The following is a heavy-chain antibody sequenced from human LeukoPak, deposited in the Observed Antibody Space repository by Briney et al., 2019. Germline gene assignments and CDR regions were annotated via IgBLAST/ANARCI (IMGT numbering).Heavy chain of an antibody. CDR1: GDSVSRNTAG. CDR3: ARQLYVSGSYYAPMDV. D-gene: IGHD3-10*01. J-gene: IGHJ6*03. V-gene: IGHV6-1*01. CDR2: TYYRSKWYN. Sequence: SQTLSLTCAISGDSVSRNTAGWNWIRQSPSRGLEWLGRTYYRSKWYNDFAPSVRNRITINPDTSKNQFSLKLSSVTAADTAVYFCARQLYVSGSYYAPMDVWGKGTTVTISS.